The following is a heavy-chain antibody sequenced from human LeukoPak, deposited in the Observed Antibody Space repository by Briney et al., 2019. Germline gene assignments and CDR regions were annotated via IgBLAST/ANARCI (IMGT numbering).Heavy chain of an antibody. D-gene: IGHD5-24*01. CDR1: GFTFSSYW. Sequence: GGSLRLACVASGFTFSSYWMHWVRQAPGKGLVWVSHIKGDGSITTYADSVRGRFTISRDNAKNTLYLQMNSLRAEDTAVYYCTRGPVGIVTITVYWGRGTLVTVSS. J-gene: IGHJ4*02. CDR2: IKGDGSIT. V-gene: IGHV3-74*01. CDR3: TRGPVGIVTITVY.